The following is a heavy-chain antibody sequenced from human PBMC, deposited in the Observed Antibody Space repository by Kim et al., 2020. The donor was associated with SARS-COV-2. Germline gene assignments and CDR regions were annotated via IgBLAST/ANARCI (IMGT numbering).Heavy chain of an antibody. CDR2: INHSGST. V-gene: IGHV4-34*01. CDR1: GGSFSGYY. D-gene: IGHD2-15*01. CDR3: VRDQWGSCSGGNCQVYFQH. Sequence: SETLSLTCAVYGGSFSGYYWSWIRQPPGKGLEWIGEINHSGSTNYNPSLKSRVTISVDTSKNQFSLNLSSVTAADTAVYYCVRDQWGSCSGGNCQVYFQHWGQGTLVTVSS. J-gene: IGHJ1*01.